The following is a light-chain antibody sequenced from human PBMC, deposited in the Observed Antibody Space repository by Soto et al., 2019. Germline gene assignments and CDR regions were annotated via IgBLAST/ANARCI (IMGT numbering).Light chain of an antibody. J-gene: IGKJ2*01. Sequence: DIVMTQSPLSLSVTPGEPASISCRSSQSLLHSNGYYFLDWYVQKPGQSPQLLIYLGSNRASGVPDRFSGSGSGTDFTLKISRVEAEDFAVYYCMQALQAPRTFGQGTKLEIK. CDR1: QSLLHSNGYYF. CDR2: LGS. CDR3: MQALQAPRT. V-gene: IGKV2-28*01.